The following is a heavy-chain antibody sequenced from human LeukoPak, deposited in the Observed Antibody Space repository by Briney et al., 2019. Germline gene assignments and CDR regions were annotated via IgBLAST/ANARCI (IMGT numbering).Heavy chain of an antibody. Sequence: SETLSLTCTVSGGSISSYYWSWIRQPPGKGLEWIGYIYYSGSTNYSPSLKSRVTISVDTSKNQFSLKLSSVTAADTAVYYCARDLKDDYVWGSYRYGDAFDIWGQGTMVTVSS. J-gene: IGHJ3*02. V-gene: IGHV4-59*01. CDR3: ARDLKDDYVWGSYRYGDAFDI. CDR1: GGSISSYY. D-gene: IGHD3-16*02. CDR2: IYYSGST.